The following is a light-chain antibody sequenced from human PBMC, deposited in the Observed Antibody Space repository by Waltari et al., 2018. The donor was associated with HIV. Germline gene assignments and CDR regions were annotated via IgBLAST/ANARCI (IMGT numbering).Light chain of an antibody. CDR1: RSDVGAYNY. CDR2: DVT. CDR3: ASHAGSKDV. V-gene: IGLV2-8*01. J-gene: IGLJ2*01. Sequence: QSALPQPPSPSGSPGQSVTISCTGTRSDVGAYNYVPWSQQHPGKAPKLMIYDVTRRPSGVPDRFSGSKSGNTASLTVSGLQAEDEADYYCASHAGSKDVFGGGTRLTVL.